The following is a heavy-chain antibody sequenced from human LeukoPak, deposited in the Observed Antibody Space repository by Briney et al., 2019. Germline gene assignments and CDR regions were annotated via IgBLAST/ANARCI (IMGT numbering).Heavy chain of an antibody. Sequence: GGSLRLSCAASGFTFSSYAMSWVRQAPGKGLVWVSRINSDGSSTSYADSVKGRFTISRDNAKNTLYLQMNSLRAEDTAVYYCARGRTRADYYYGMDVWGKGTTVTVSS. CDR2: INSDGSST. J-gene: IGHJ6*04. CDR3: ARGRTRADYYYGMDV. V-gene: IGHV3-74*01. CDR1: GFTFSSYA.